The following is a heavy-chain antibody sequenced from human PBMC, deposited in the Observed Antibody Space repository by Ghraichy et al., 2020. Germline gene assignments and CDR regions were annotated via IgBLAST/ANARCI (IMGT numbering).Heavy chain of an antibody. V-gene: IGHV4-59*08. Sequence: SETLSLTCTVSGGSISTYYWTWIRQPPGKGLEWIGNMYYSRSSNYNPSLKSRVTISVDTSKNQISLKMSSVTAADTAVYYCMGRRAGAPFDYWGQGTLVTVSS. J-gene: IGHJ4*02. CDR3: MGRRAGAPFDY. D-gene: IGHD1-26*01. CDR2: MYYSRSS. CDR1: GGSISTYY.